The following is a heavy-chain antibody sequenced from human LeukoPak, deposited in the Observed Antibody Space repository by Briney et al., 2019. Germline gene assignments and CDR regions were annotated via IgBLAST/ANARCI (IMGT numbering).Heavy chain of an antibody. V-gene: IGHV3-33*06. Sequence: GRSLRLSXAASGFTFRSYGMHWVRQAPGKGLEWVAVIWYDGSNKYYADSVKGRFTISRDNSKNTLYLQMNSLRAEDTAVYYCAKPRNYYDSEYYFDYWGQGTLVTVSS. J-gene: IGHJ4*02. CDR2: IWYDGSNK. CDR3: AKPRNYYDSEYYFDY. D-gene: IGHD3-22*01. CDR1: GFTFRSYG.